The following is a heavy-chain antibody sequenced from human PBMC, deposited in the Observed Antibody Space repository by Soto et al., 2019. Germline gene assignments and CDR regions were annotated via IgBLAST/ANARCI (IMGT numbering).Heavy chain of an antibody. V-gene: IGHV3-23*01. D-gene: IGHD2-15*01. CDR2: ISGNSVTT. Sequence: EVQLLESGGGLVQPGGSLRLSCAASGFTFSTYAMHWVRQAPGKGLEWVSAISGNSVTTLYADSVKGRFTISRDNSKNTLYLQMNSLRVEDTAVYYCAKADVAAPPFDYWGLGTLVTVSS. J-gene: IGHJ4*02. CDR1: GFTFSTYA. CDR3: AKADVAAPPFDY.